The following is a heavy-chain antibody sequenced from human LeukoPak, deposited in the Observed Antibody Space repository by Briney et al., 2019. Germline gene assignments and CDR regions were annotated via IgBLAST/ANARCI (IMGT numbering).Heavy chain of an antibody. V-gene: IGHV4-34*01. Sequence: SETLSLTCAVYGGSFSGYYWSWIRQPPGKGLEWIGEINHSGSTNYNPSLKSRVTISVNTSKNQFSLKLSSVTAADTAVYCCARGGFLRFLEWLPSGFDPWGQGTLVTVSS. J-gene: IGHJ5*02. CDR2: INHSGST. D-gene: IGHD3-3*01. CDR3: ARGGFLRFLEWLPSGFDP. CDR1: GGSFSGYY.